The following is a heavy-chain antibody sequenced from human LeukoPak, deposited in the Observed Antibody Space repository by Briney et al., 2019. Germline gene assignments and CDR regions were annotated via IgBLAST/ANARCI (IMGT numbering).Heavy chain of an antibody. CDR3: AHLRTGTSDVFDV. J-gene: IGHJ3*01. V-gene: IGHV6-1*01. CDR2: TFYRSKWNN. CDR1: GDTVSSKRAA. D-gene: IGHD2-8*02. Sequence: SQTLSLTCAISGDTVSSKRAAWNWIRQSPLRGLEWLGRTFYRSKWNNDYAVSVKGRITIKPDTSKNQSSLQLNSVTPEDTAVYYCAHLRTGTSDVFDVWGQGTKVTVSS.